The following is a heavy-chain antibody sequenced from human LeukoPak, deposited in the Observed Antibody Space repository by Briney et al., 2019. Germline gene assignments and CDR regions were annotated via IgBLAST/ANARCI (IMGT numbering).Heavy chain of an antibody. V-gene: IGHV4-39*07. CDR1: GGSISSSSYY. Sequence: TSETLSLTCTVSGGSISSSSYYWGWIRQPPGKGLEWTGSIYYSGSTYYNPSLKSRVTMSVDTSKNQFSLKLSSVTAAETAGDYCARGPARFDPWGQGTLVTVSS. CDR2: IYYSGST. J-gene: IGHJ5*02. CDR3: ARGPARFDP.